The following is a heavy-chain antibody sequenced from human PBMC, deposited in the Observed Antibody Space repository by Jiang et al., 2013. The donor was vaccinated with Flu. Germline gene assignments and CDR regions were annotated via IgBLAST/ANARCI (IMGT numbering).Heavy chain of an antibody. D-gene: IGHD1-26*01. Sequence: SGPGLVKPSETLSLTCTVSGGSISSYYWSWIRQPPGKGLEWIGYIYYSGSTNYNPSLKSRVTISVDTSKNQFSLKLSSVTAADTAVYYCARGGLLLLGYSGSYYYGMDVWGQGTTGHRLL. J-gene: IGHJ6*02. CDR2: IYYSGST. CDR1: GGSISSYY. V-gene: IGHV4-59*01. CDR3: ARGGLLLLGYSGSYYYGMDV.